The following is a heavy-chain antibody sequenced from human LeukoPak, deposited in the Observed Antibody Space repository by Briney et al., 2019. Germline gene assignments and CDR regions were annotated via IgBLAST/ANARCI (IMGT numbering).Heavy chain of an antibody. V-gene: IGHV1-3*03. D-gene: IGHD4-17*01. CDR1: GFTFSSYA. Sequence: PGGSLRLSCAASGFTFSSYAMHWVRQAPGQRLEWMGWINAGNGNTKYSQEFQGRVTITRDTSASTAYMELSSLRSEDMAVYYCARGGEHDYGDPGWFDPWGQGTLVTVSS. CDR3: ARGGEHDYGDPGWFDP. CDR2: INAGNGNT. J-gene: IGHJ5*02.